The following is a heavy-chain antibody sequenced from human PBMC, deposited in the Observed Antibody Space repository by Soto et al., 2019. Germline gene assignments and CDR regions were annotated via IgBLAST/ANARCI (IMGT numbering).Heavy chain of an antibody. J-gene: IGHJ3*02. CDR1: GYSFTSYS. V-gene: IGHV5-51*01. CDR2: ICPGDAVI. D-gene: IGHD6-19*01. CDR3: ARISSGWWEAPGPFDI. Sequence: GESLKISCKGSGYSFTSYSIGRVRQMPGKGLEWLGLICPGDAVIGYSPSFQGQVTISADKSISTAYLQWSSLKASDTAMYYCARISSGWWEAPGPFDIWGQGTMVTVSS.